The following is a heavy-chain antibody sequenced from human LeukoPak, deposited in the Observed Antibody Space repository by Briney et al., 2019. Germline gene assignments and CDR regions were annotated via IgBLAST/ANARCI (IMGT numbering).Heavy chain of an antibody. V-gene: IGHV4-59*01. CDR1: GVPISNYY. J-gene: IGHJ5*02. D-gene: IGHD3-10*01. CDR2: IYYSGST. CDR3: ARGGVVGTMLRTINWFDP. Sequence: SGTLSLTCTVSGVPISNYYWHWIRQSPGKGLEWIGYIYYSGSTDYNPSLKSRVTVSVDTSKRQFSLELSSVTAADTAVYYCARGGVVGTMLRTINWFDPWGPGTLVAVSS.